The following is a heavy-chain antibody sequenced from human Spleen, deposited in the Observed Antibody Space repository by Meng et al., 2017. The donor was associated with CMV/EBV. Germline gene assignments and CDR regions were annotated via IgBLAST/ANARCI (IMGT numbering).Heavy chain of an antibody. J-gene: IGHJ6*02. CDR1: GGTFSSYA. D-gene: IGHD3-3*01. Sequence: SVKVSCKASGGTFSSYAISWVRQAPGQGLEWMGGIIPILGIANYAQKFQGRVTITADKSTSTAYMELSSLRSEDTAVYYCARDYDFWSGYDMDVWGQGTTVTVSS. CDR3: ARDYDFWSGYDMDV. V-gene: IGHV1-69*10. CDR2: IIPILGIA.